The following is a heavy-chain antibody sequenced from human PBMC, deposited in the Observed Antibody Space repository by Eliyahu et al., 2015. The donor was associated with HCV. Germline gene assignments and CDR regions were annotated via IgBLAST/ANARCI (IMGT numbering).Heavy chain of an antibody. CDR2: ITYDGSNY. CDR3: ARDDDGAPNHVDV. D-gene: IGHD4-17*01. CDR1: GFIFGAYG. V-gene: IGHV3-33*05. Sequence: QVQLVESGGGVVQSGRSLRLACKGSGFIFGAYGMPWVRQAPGKGLEWVAVITYDGSNYWGADSLKGRYTLSRDNSRNTVYLQMDDLGLEDTGIYYCARDDDGAPNHVDVWGQGTLVSVSS. J-gene: IGHJ4*02.